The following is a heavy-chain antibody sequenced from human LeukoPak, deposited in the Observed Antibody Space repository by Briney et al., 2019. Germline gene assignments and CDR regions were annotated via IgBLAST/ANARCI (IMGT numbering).Heavy chain of an antibody. Sequence: SETLSLTCTVSGGSMTTHHWNWIRQTPGKGLEWIGYVFDSGRTKENPSLKSRVTLSADTSKNQLSLRLSSVTAADTAVYYCARGLEYYYGTFYGMDVWGQGTTVTVTS. D-gene: IGHD3-10*01. CDR2: VFDSGRT. J-gene: IGHJ6*02. CDR3: ARGLEYYYGTFYGMDV. V-gene: IGHV4-59*11. CDR1: GGSMTTHH.